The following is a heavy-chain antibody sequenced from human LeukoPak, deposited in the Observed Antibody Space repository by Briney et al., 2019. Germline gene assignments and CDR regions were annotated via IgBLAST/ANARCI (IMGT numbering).Heavy chain of an antibody. V-gene: IGHV3-9*01. CDR2: TSWNSGSI. CDR3: AKDLETGTPSPLAFDI. CDR1: GFTFDDYA. Sequence: GGSLRLSCAASGFTFDDYAMHWVRQAPGKGLEWVSGTSWNSGSIGYADSVKGRFTISRDNAKNSLYLQMNSLRAEDTALYYCAKDLETGTPSPLAFDIWGQGTMVTVSS. J-gene: IGHJ3*02. D-gene: IGHD1-1*01.